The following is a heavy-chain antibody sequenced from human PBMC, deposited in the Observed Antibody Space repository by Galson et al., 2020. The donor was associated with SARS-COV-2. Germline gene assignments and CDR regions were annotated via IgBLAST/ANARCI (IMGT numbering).Heavy chain of an antibody. J-gene: IGHJ6*02. Sequence: GESLKISYVASGFTFSRYWMHWVRQGPGKGLVWVSRIYVDGSITNYADSVKGRFTISRDNAKNTLYLLMNSLRADDTAVYYCARGTYQNGLDGWGQGTTVTVSS. D-gene: IGHD2-2*01. CDR1: GFTFSRYW. V-gene: IGHV3-74*01. CDR3: ARGTYQNGLDG. CDR2: IYVDGSIT.